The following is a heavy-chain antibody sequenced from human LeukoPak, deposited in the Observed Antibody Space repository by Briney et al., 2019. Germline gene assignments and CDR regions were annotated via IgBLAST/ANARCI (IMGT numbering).Heavy chain of an antibody. Sequence: RASVKVSCKASGYTFTSYGISWVRQAPGQGLEWMGWISAYNGNTNYAQKLQGRVTMTTDTSTSTAYMELRSLRSDDTAVYYCAREWIVPAAIHYGMDVWGQGTTVTVSS. D-gene: IGHD2-2*02. J-gene: IGHJ6*02. CDR3: AREWIVPAAIHYGMDV. CDR1: GYTFTSYG. V-gene: IGHV1-18*01. CDR2: ISAYNGNT.